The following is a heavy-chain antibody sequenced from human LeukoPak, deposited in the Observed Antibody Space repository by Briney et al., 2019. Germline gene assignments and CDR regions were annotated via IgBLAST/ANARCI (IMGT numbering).Heavy chain of an antibody. J-gene: IGHJ4*02. V-gene: IGHV4-39*02. CDR2: IYYDGST. Sequence: ASETLSLTCTVSGGSIRGIGYYGGWIRQAPGKGLEWSGSIYYDGSTYYNPSLKSRVTISVDTPKNYFSLKLSSVTAADTAVYYCASSVWWPYYFDYWGQGTLVTVSS. CDR1: GGSIRGIGYY. CDR3: ASSVWWPYYFDY. D-gene: IGHD4/OR15-4a*01.